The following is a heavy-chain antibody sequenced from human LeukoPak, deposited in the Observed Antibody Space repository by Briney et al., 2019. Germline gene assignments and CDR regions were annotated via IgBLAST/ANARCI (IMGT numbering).Heavy chain of an antibody. CDR1: GGSISSYY. J-gene: IGHJ3*02. Sequence: SETLSLTCTVSGGSISSYYWSWIRQPPGKGLEWIGRIYTSGSTNYNPSLKSRVTMSVDTSKNQFSLKLSSVTAADTAVYYCARDGYNRFDAFDIWGQGTMVTVSS. D-gene: IGHD5-24*01. CDR2: IYTSGST. V-gene: IGHV4-4*07. CDR3: ARDGYNRFDAFDI.